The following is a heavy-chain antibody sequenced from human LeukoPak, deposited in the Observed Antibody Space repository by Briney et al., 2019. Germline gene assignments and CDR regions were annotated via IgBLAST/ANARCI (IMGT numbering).Heavy chain of an antibody. D-gene: IGHD3-10*01. CDR2: INHSGST. Sequence: PSETLSLTCAVYGGSFSGYYWSWIRQPPGKGLEWIGEINHSGSTNYNPSLKSRVTISVDTSKNQFSLKLSSVTAADTAVYYCARWRGGGSRLYYFDYWGQGTLVTVSS. CDR3: ARWRGGGSRLYYFDY. J-gene: IGHJ4*02. V-gene: IGHV4-34*01. CDR1: GGSFSGYY.